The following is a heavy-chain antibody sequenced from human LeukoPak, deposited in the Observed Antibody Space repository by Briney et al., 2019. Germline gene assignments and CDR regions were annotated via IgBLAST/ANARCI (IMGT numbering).Heavy chain of an antibody. Sequence: SGPTLVKPTQTLTLTCTFSGFPLSTSGVGVGWIRQPPGKALEWLALIYWNDDKRYSPSLKSRLTITKDTSKNQVVLTMTNMDPVDTATYYCARTGTVARFDYWGQGTLVTVSS. CDR3: ARTGTVARFDY. CDR1: GFPLSTSGVG. D-gene: IGHD7-27*01. J-gene: IGHJ4*02. V-gene: IGHV2-5*01. CDR2: IYWNDDK.